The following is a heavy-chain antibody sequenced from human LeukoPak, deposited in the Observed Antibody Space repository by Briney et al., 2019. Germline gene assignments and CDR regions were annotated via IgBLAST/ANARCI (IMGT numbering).Heavy chain of an antibody. J-gene: IGHJ4*02. CDR1: GFTFSSYA. CDR2: ISYDGSNK. Sequence: GGSLRLSCAASGFTFSSYAMHWVRQAPGEGLEWVAVISYDGSNKYYADFVKGRFTISRDNSKNTLYLQMNSLRAEDTAVYYCARGSGSSFFWGQGTLVTVSS. V-gene: IGHV3-30-3*01. D-gene: IGHD6-6*01. CDR3: ARGSGSSFF.